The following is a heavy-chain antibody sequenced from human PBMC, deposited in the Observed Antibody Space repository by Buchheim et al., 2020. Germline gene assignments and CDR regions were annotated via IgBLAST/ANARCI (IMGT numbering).Heavy chain of an antibody. J-gene: IGHJ4*02. V-gene: IGHV3-7*01. CDR2: INQDGTEK. D-gene: IGHD6-13*01. CDR1: GFTFGSFW. CDR3: GKAGGPGTVDY. Sequence: VHLAESGGGLVQPGGSVRLSCAASGFTFGSFWMSWVRQPPGKGLEWVANINQDGTEKYYVDSVEGRFTISRDNARNSFFLEMMSLRVEDTAVYFCGKAGGPGTVDYWGQGNL.